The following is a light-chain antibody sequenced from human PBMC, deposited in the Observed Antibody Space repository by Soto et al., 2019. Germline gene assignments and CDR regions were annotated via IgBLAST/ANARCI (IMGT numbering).Light chain of an antibody. CDR3: AAWDDSLRV. V-gene: IGLV1-47*01. Sequence: QLVLTQPPSASGTPGQRVTISCSGSSSNIGSNYVYWYQQLPGTAPKLLIYRNNQRPSGVPDRFSGSKSGTSASLAISGLRSGDEADYYCAAWDDSLRVFGGGTKLTVL. CDR1: SSNIGSNY. CDR2: RNN. J-gene: IGLJ3*02.